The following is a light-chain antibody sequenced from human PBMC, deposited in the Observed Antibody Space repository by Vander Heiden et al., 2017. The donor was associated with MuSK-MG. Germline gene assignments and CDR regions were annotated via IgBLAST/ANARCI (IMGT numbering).Light chain of an antibody. Sequence: EIVLTQSPATLSLSPGERATLSCRASQSVSSALVWYQQKAGQAPRLLIYDVSNRATGIPARFSGSGSGTDFTLTINRLEHEDFAVYYCQQRSNWPLTFGGGTKVEIK. CDR3: QQRSNWPLT. CDR1: QSVSSA. V-gene: IGKV3-11*01. CDR2: DVS. J-gene: IGKJ4*01.